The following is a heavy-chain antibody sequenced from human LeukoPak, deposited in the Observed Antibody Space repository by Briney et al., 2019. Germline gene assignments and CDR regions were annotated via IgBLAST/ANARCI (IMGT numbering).Heavy chain of an antibody. J-gene: IGHJ4*02. V-gene: IGHV4-59*01. CDR2: IYYSGSA. CDR1: GGSISSYY. CDR3: ARGDYFDY. Sequence: SETLSLTCTVSGGSISSYYWSWIRQPPGKGLEWIGYIYYSGSANCNPSLKSRVTISVDTSKNQFSLKLSSVTAADTAVYYCARGDYFDYWGQGTLVTVSS.